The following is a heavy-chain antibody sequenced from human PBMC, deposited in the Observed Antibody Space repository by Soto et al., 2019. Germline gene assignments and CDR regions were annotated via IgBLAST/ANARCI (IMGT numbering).Heavy chain of an antibody. J-gene: IGHJ4*02. CDR1: GGSISSYY. CDR2: IYYSGST. Sequence: SETLSLTCTVSGGSISSYYWSWIRQPPGKGLEWIGYIYYSGSTNYNPSLKSRVTISVDTSKNQFSLKLSSVTAADTAVYYCVRGSTEYYYGSGSHDYWGQGTLVTVSS. CDR3: VRGSTEYYYGSGSHDY. D-gene: IGHD3-10*01. V-gene: IGHV4-59*01.